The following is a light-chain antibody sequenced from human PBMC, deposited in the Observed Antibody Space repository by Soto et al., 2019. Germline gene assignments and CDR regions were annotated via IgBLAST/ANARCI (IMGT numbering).Light chain of an antibody. CDR1: SSDIGAYNY. CDR2: EVT. Sequence: QSVLTQPASVSGSPGQSITISCAGTSSDIGAYNYVSWYQQHPGKAPKLMIFEVTNRPSGVSNRFSGSKSGNTASLTISGLQAQDEADYYCSSLTNADSHVFGTGTRSPS. CDR3: SSLTNADSHV. V-gene: IGLV2-14*01. J-gene: IGLJ1*01.